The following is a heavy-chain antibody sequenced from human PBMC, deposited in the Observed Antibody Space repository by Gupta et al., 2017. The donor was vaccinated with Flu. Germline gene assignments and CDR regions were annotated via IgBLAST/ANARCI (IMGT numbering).Heavy chain of an antibody. CDR2: IDWDGDE. Sequence: QVTLEESGPALVTPTQTLTLTCTLSGFSLTTYGMRVNWIRQPPGKALEWLARIDWDGDESYNASLRTRLTISKDTSRNQVVLSMTNVDPVDTATYFCARMAPDRYGLFDYWGQGTLVTVSS. CDR1: GFSLTTYGMR. J-gene: IGHJ4*02. V-gene: IGHV2-70*04. D-gene: IGHD3-10*01. CDR3: ARMAPDRYGLFDY.